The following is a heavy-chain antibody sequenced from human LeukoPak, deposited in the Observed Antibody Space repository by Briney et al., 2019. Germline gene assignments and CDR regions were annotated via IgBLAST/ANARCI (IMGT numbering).Heavy chain of an antibody. D-gene: IGHD4-23*01. Sequence: GGSLRLSCAASGFTFSSYSMNWVRQAPGKGLEWVSSISSSSSYIYYADSVKGRFTISRDNAKSSLYLQMNSLRAEDTAVYYCARDAVVTRHAFDIWGQGTMVTVSS. CDR2: ISSSSSYI. CDR1: GFTFSSYS. J-gene: IGHJ3*02. CDR3: ARDAVVTRHAFDI. V-gene: IGHV3-21*01.